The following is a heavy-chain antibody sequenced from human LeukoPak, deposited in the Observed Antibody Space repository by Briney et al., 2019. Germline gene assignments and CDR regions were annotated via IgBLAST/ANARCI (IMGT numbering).Heavy chain of an antibody. D-gene: IGHD2-2*01. CDR1: GYTFTSYG. CDR3: ARTTYCSSTSCYLGWFDP. Sequence: ASVKVSCKASGYTFTSYGISWVRQAPGQGLEWMGWISAYNGNTNYAQKLQGRVTMTTDTSTSTAYMELRSLRSDDTAVYYCARTTYCSSTSCYLGWFDPWGQGTLVTVSS. CDR2: ISAYNGNT. V-gene: IGHV1-18*01. J-gene: IGHJ5*02.